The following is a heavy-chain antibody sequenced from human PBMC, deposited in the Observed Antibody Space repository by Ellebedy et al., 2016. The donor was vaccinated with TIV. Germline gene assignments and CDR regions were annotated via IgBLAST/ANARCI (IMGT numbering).Heavy chain of an antibody. CDR1: GFTFSSYW. CDR3: ARDLAAFDI. Sequence: GESLKISXAASGFTFSSYWMSWVRQAPGKGLEWVANIKQDGSEKYYVDSVKGRFTISRDNAKNSLYLQMNSLRAEDTAVYYCARDLAAFDIWGQGTMVTVSS. V-gene: IGHV3-7*04. J-gene: IGHJ3*02. D-gene: IGHD3-16*01. CDR2: IKQDGSEK.